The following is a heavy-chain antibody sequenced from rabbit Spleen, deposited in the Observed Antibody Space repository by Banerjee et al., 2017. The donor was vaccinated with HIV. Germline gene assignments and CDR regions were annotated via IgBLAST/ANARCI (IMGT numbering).Heavy chain of an antibody. D-gene: IGHD8-1*01. CDR1: GFDFSSKYY. CDR3: ARYILYDYFTL. CDR2: IYAGTIGST. Sequence: QEQLKESGGGLVQPGGSLKLSCKASGFDFSSKYYMCWVRQAPGKGLEWIACIYAGTIGSTYSASWAKGRFTCSKTSSTTVTLQMTSLTAADTATYFCARYILYDYFTLWGPGTLVTVS. V-gene: IGHV1S45*01. J-gene: IGHJ4*01.